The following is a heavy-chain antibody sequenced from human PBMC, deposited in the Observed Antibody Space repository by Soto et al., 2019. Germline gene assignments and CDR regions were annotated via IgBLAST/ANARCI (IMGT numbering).Heavy chain of an antibody. CDR3: ASGYCTSSACHWNFDY. CDR1: GFTFSRYE. CDR2: ITSTGSTR. J-gene: IGHJ4*02. D-gene: IGHD2-2*03. Sequence: LXLSCASSGFTFSRYEMNWVRPAPGKGLEWFSDITSTGSTRYYADSVKGRFTISRDNAKNSLYLQMNSLRAEDTAVYYCASGYCTSSACHWNFDYWGQGTLVTVSS. V-gene: IGHV3-48*03.